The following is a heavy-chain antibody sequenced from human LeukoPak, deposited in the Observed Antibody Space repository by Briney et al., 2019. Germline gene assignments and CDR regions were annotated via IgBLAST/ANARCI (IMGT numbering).Heavy chain of an antibody. D-gene: IGHD3-22*01. V-gene: IGHV1-69*05. J-gene: IGHJ6*03. CDR1: GGTFSSYA. CDR2: IIPIFGTA. CDR3: ARDSTLSRVITATTTYHYFYYIDV. Sequence: SVKVSCKASGGTFSSYAISWVRQAPGQGLEWMGGIIPIFGTANYAQNFRGRVTITTDESTRTAYMELSSLRSEDTAIYYCARDSTLSRVITATTTYHYFYYIDVWGKGTTVTISS.